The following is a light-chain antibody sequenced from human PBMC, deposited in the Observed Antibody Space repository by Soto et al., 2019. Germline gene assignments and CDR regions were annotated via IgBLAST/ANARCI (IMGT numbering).Light chain of an antibody. CDR3: QQLNSYRLT. J-gene: IGKJ4*01. CDR2: AAS. V-gene: IGKV1-9*01. CDR1: QDISNY. Sequence: DIQMTQSPSSLSASVGDRVTITCQASQDISNYLNWYQQKPGKAPKLLIYAASTLQSGVPSRLSGSGSGTDFSLSINSLQPEDFATYYCQQLNSYRLTFGGGTKVDIK.